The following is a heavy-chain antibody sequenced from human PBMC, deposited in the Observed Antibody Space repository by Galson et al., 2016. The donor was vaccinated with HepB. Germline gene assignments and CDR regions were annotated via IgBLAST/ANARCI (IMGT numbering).Heavy chain of an antibody. D-gene: IGHD3-16*01. V-gene: IGHV4-61*08. J-gene: IGHJ4*02. CDR2: TYPSRPS. Sequence: TLSLTCSVSDVSVNSEAYHWIWIRQPPGRGLEWLGHTYPSRPSSYNPSLKSRVTMSVDTSKNQFSLALSSVTAADTAVYYCATYFVGRGGSGYWGTGALVTVSS. CDR3: ATYFVGRGGSGY. CDR1: DVSVNSEAYH.